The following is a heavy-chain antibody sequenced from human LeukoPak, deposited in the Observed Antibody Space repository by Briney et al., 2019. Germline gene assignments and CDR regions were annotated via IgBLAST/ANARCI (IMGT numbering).Heavy chain of an antibody. CDR1: GVTFSSYS. Sequence: PGGSLRLSCAASGVTFSSYSMNWVRQAPGKGLEWVSSISSSSSYIYYADSVKGRFTISRDNAKNSLYLQMNSLRAEDTAVYYCAREGPRYCSGGSCRFDYWGQGTLVTVSS. V-gene: IGHV3-21*01. CDR3: AREGPRYCSGGSCRFDY. CDR2: ISSSSSYI. J-gene: IGHJ4*02. D-gene: IGHD2-15*01.